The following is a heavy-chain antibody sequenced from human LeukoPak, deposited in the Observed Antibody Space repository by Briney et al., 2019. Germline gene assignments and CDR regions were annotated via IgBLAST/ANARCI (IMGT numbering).Heavy chain of an antibody. J-gene: IGHJ5*02. CDR1: GGTFSSYA. CDR3: ARDVVYYDSSGYHRSRFDP. V-gene: IGHV1-69*13. D-gene: IGHD3-22*01. CDR2: IIPIFGTA. Sequence: GASVKASCKASGGTFSSYAISWVRQAPGQGLEWMGGIIPIFGTANYAQKFQGRVTITADESTSTAYMELSSLRSEDTAVYYCARDVVYYDSSGYHRSRFDPWGQGTLVTVSS.